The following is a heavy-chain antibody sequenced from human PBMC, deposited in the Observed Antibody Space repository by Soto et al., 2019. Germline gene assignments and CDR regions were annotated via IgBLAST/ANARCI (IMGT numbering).Heavy chain of an antibody. V-gene: IGHV4-39*01. CDR3: ARPQRMTTVTHGWFDP. CDR1: GGSISSSSYY. Sequence: QLQLQESGPGLVMPSETLSLTCTVSGGSISSSSYYWGWIRQPPGKGLEWIGSIYYSGSTYYNPSLKSRVTISVDTSKKQFSLKLSSVTAADTAVYYCARPQRMTTVTHGWFDPWGQGTLVTVSS. J-gene: IGHJ5*02. CDR2: IYYSGST. D-gene: IGHD4-17*01.